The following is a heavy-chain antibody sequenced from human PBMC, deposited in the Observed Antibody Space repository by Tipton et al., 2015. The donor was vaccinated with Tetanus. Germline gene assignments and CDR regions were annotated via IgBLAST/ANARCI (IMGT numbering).Heavy chain of an antibody. J-gene: IGHJ6*01. D-gene: IGHD1-26*01. CDR2: IIPSLGST. CDR1: GDTFCSYA. CDR3: ARGGSYLGIYYYYAMDV. V-gene: IGHV1-69*01. Sequence: QLVQSGAEVKKPGSSVKVSCKASGDTFCSYAISWMRQAPGQGLEWMGGIIPSLGSTTYAPKFQGRITITADEVTTTAYMEVSSLTSEDTAVFYCARGGSYLGIYYYYAMDVWGQGTTVTVSS.